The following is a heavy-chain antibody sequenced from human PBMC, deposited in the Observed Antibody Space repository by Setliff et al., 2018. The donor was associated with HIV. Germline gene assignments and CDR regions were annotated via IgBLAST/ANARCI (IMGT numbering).Heavy chain of an antibody. V-gene: IGHV4-61*03. CDR2: IYYGGST. CDR3: AQLGMVDDFDY. Sequence: KTSETLSLTCTVSGDSVSSRSYYWSWIRQPPGKGLEWIGYIYYGGSTNYNPSLKSRVTISVDTSKNHFSLKLRSVTAADTAVYYCAQLGMVDDFDYWGQGTLVTVSS. CDR1: GDSVSSRSYY. D-gene: IGHD1-1*01. J-gene: IGHJ4*02.